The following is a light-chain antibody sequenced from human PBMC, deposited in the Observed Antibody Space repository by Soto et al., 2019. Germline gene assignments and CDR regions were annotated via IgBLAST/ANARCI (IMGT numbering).Light chain of an antibody. J-gene: IGLJ1*01. CDR3: GTWDSSTVV. Sequence: QSVLTQPPSVSAAPGQKVTISCSGSSSNIGSNYVSWYQQLPGTAPKLLIYDNNKRPSGVPDRFSGSKSGTSATLAITGLQTGDEADYYCGTWDSSTVVFGTGTKVTVL. CDR2: DNN. CDR1: SSNIGSNY. V-gene: IGLV1-51*01.